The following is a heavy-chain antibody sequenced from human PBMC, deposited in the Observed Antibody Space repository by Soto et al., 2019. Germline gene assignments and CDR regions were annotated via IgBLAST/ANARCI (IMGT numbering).Heavy chain of an antibody. CDR3: AKDERDILTGNFDY. CDR2: ISGRGDSA. Sequence: GGSLRLSCAASGFTFSNYAMNWVRQAPGKGLEWVSAISGRGDSAYYADSVKGRFTISRDNSKNTLYLQMNSLRAEDTAVYYCAKDERDILTGNFDYWGQGTLVTVSS. V-gene: IGHV3-23*01. D-gene: IGHD3-9*01. J-gene: IGHJ4*02. CDR1: GFTFSNYA.